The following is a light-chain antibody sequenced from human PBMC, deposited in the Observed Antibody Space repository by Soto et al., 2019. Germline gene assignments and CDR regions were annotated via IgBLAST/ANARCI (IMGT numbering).Light chain of an antibody. CDR1: QSISSDD. J-gene: IGKJ4*01. CDR3: QYYGGSPT. CDR2: GAS. Sequence: EIVLTQSPGTLSLSPGERATLSCRASQSISSDDLAWYQQKPGHAPRRLIHGASTGAPGIPDRFSGSGSGTDYTLTIVRLEPEDFAVYYCQYYGGSPTFGGGTRVEIK. V-gene: IGKV3-20*01.